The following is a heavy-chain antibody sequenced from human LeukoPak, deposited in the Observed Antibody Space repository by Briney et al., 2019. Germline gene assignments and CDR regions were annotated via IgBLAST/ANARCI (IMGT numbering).Heavy chain of an antibody. CDR2: IYSGGST. D-gene: IGHD6-13*01. CDR3: ARGPSFGSSSWYWKY. Sequence: GSLRLSCAASGFTVSSNYMSWVRQAPGKGPEWVSVIYSGGSTYYADSVKGRFTISRDNSKNTLYLQMNSLRAEDTAVYYCARGPSFGSSSWYWKYWGQGTLVTVSS. V-gene: IGHV3-66*02. CDR1: GFTVSSNY. J-gene: IGHJ4*02.